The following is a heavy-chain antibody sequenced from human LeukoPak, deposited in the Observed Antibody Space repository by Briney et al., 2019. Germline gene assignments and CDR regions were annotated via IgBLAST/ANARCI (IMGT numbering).Heavy chain of an antibody. CDR2: INHSGST. D-gene: IGHD6-13*01. CDR3: ARVDRAPYSSSRALDY. V-gene: IGHV4-34*01. J-gene: IGHJ4*02. Sequence: SETLSLTCAVYGGSFSGYYWSWIRQPPGKGLEWIGEINHSGSTNYNPSLKSRVTISVDTSKNQFSLKLSSVTAADTAVYYCARVDRAPYSSSRALDYWGQGTLVTVSS. CDR1: GGSFSGYY.